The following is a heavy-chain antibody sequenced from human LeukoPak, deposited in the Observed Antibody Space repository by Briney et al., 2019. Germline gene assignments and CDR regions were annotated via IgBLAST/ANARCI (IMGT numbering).Heavy chain of an antibody. V-gene: IGHV3-23*01. J-gene: IGHJ4*02. Sequence: PGGSLRLSCAASGFTFSCYAMSWVRQAPGKGLEWVSAISGSGGSTYYAHSVKGRFTISRDNSKNTLYLQMNSLRAEDTAVYYCARGGSGSYYTIFDYWGQGTLVTVFS. CDR2: ISGSGGST. CDR1: GFTFSCYA. D-gene: IGHD3-10*01. CDR3: ARGGSGSYYTIFDY.